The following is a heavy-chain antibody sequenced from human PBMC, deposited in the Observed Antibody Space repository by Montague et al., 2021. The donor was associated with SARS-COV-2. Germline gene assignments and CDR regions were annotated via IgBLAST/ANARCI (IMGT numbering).Heavy chain of an antibody. Sequence: SQTLSLTCVVFGGSIRGINWWSWVRKPPGKGLEWIGEFYHSGSTNYNPSLKSRVIISVDKSKNQFSLKLSSVTAADTAVYYCARTGYSSGWHSFDYWGQGTLVTVSS. J-gene: IGHJ4*02. CDR2: FYHSGST. CDR1: GGSIRGINW. D-gene: IGHD6-19*01. CDR3: ARTGYSSGWHSFDY. V-gene: IGHV4-4*02.